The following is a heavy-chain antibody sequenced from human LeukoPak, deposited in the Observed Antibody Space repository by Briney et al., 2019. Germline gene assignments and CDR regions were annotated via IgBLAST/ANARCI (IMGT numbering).Heavy chain of an antibody. CDR3: ARDYPPYSSSAGAFDI. CDR1: GYTFTSYA. J-gene: IGHJ3*02. Sequence: ASVKVSCKASGYTFTSYAMHWVRQAPGQRLEWMGWINAGNGNTKYSQKFQGRVTITRDTSASTAYMELRSLRSDDTAVYYCARDYPPYSSSAGAFDIWGQGTMVTVSS. CDR2: INAGNGNT. D-gene: IGHD6-6*01. V-gene: IGHV1-3*01.